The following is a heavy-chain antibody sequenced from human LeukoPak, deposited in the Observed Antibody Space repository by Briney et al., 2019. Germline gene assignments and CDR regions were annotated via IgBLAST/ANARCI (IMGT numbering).Heavy chain of an antibody. CDR1: GGSVSSGGHP. CDR2: IYHSGST. CDR3: ARNLE. V-gene: IGHV4-30-2*01. J-gene: IGHJ4*02. Sequence: SETLSLTCTVSGGSVSSGGHPWSWIRQPPGKGLEWIGYIYHSGSTYYNPSLKSRVTISVDRSKNQFSLKLSSVTAADTAVYYCARNLEWGQGTLVTVSS.